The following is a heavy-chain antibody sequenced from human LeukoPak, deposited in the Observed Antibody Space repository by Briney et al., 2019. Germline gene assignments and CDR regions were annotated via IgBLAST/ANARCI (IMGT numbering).Heavy chain of an antibody. CDR1: GFTFRNCA. D-gene: IGHD3-10*01. J-gene: IGHJ4*02. CDR3: AKHVSGSLFYFDY. V-gene: IGHV3-23*01. CDR2: ISGTGYNT. Sequence: GGSLRLSCAASGFTFRNCAMSWVRQAPGKGLEWVSGISGTGYNTYYADSVKGRFTISRDNSQNTLYLQMNSLGAEDTAVYYCAKHVSGSLFYFDYWGQRTLVTVSS.